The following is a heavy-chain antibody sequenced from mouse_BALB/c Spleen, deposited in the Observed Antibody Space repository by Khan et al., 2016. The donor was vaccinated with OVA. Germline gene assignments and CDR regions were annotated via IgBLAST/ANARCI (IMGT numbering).Heavy chain of an antibody. CDR2: VSTGGGYT. CDR3: TRLADDYESEVFAY. CDR1: GFTFSTYG. D-gene: IGHD2-4*01. V-gene: IGHV5-6*01. J-gene: IGHJ3*01. Sequence: EVQGVESGGDLVKPGGSLKLSCAASGFTFSTYGMSWVRQTPDKRLEWVATVSTGGGYTYYPDRVTGRFTISRDNAKTILFLQMSGLTCEETAMCSVTRLADDYESEVFAYWGQGTLVTVSA.